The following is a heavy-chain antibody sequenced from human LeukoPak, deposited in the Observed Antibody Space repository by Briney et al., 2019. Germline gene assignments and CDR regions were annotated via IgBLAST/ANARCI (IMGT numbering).Heavy chain of an antibody. CDR3: ARGTIAAAGNWFDP. D-gene: IGHD6-13*01. J-gene: IGHJ5*02. CDR1: GGSFSGYY. V-gene: IGHV4-34*01. Sequence: SETLSLTCAVYGGSFSGYYWSWIRQPPGKGLEWIGEINHSGSTNYNPSLKSRVTISVDTSKNQFSLKLSSVTAADTAVYYCARGTIAAAGNWFDPWGQGILVTVSS. CDR2: INHSGST.